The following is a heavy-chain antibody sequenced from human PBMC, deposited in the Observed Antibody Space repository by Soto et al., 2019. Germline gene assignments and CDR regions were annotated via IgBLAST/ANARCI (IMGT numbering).Heavy chain of an antibody. CDR2: IIPIFGTA. CDR1: GGTFSSYA. Sequence: QVQLVQSGAEVKKPGSSVKVSCKASGGTFSSYAISWVRQAPGQGLEWRGGIIPIFGTANYAQKFQGRVTITADESTSTAYMELSSLRSEDTAVYYCARGRYYYDSSGYSRSSTPPYYYYYGMDVWGQGTTVTVSS. J-gene: IGHJ6*02. CDR3: ARGRYYYDSSGYSRSSTPPYYYYYGMDV. D-gene: IGHD3-22*01. V-gene: IGHV1-69*12.